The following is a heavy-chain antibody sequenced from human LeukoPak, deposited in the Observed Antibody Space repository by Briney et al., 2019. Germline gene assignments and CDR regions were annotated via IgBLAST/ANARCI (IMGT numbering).Heavy chain of an antibody. V-gene: IGHV4-39*01. D-gene: IGHD3-10*01. CDR2: IYYSGST. CDR1: GGSISSSSYY. J-gene: IGHJ4*02. Sequence: SETLSLTCTVSGGSISSSSYYWGWIRQPPGKGLEWIGSIYYSGSTYYNPSLKSRVTISVDTSKNQFSLKLSSVTAADTAVYHCARSPRGGFGELLSPIDYWGQGTLVTVSS. CDR3: ARSPRGGFGELLSPIDY.